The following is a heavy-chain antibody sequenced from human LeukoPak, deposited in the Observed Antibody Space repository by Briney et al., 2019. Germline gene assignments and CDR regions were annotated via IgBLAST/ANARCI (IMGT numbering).Heavy chain of an antibody. D-gene: IGHD7-27*01. Sequence: QPGGSLRLSCAASGFSISNYWMNWVRQAPGKGLEWVASIKQDGSEKNYVDSVKGRFTISRDNAKNSLILQMNSLRDEDTAVYYCAGGVWAPFDSWGQGTLVSVSS. CDR3: AGGVWAPFDS. V-gene: IGHV3-7*01. CDR2: IKQDGSEK. J-gene: IGHJ4*02. CDR1: GFSISNYW.